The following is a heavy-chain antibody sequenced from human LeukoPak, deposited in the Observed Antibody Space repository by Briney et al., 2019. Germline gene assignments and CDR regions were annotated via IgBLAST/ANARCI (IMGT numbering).Heavy chain of an antibody. Sequence: GGSLRLSCAASGFTFSSYWMSWVRQAPGKGLEWVANIKQDGSEKYYVDSVKGRFTISRDNAKNSLYLQMNSLRAEDTAVYYCARDAGGIVVVTAHDAFDIWGQGTMVTVSS. V-gene: IGHV3-7*01. J-gene: IGHJ3*02. CDR1: GFTFSSYW. CDR3: ARDAGGIVVVTAHDAFDI. D-gene: IGHD2-21*02. CDR2: IKQDGSEK.